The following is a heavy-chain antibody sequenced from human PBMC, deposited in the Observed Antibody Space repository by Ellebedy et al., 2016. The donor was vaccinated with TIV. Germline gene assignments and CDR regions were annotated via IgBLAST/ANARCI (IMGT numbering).Heavy chain of an antibody. CDR1: GFSLSNARMG. V-gene: IGHV2-26*01. Sequence: SGPTLVKPTETLTLTCTVSGFSLSNARMGVSWIRQPPGKALEWLAHIFSNDEKSYSTSLKSRLTISKDTSKSQVVLTMTNMDPVDTATYYCARYNWNYEGDNWFDPWGQGTLVTVSS. D-gene: IGHD1-7*01. J-gene: IGHJ5*02. CDR3: ARYNWNYEGDNWFDP. CDR2: IFSNDEK.